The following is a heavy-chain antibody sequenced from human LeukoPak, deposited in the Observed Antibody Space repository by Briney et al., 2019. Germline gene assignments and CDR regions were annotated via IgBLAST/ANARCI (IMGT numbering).Heavy chain of an antibody. Sequence: PGGSLRLSCAASGFTVSSNYMSWVRQAPGKGLEWVSVIYSGGSTYYADSVKGRFTISRDNSKNTLYLQMNSLRAEDTAVYYCARDSKKRGYSYGFDHWGQGTLVTVSS. V-gene: IGHV3-66*01. D-gene: IGHD5-18*01. CDR3: ARDSKKRGYSYGFDH. J-gene: IGHJ4*02. CDR2: IYSGGST. CDR1: GFTVSSNY.